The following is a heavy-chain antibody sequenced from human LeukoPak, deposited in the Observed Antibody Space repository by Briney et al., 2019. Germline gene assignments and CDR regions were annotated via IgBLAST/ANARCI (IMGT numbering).Heavy chain of an antibody. J-gene: IGHJ5*02. CDR1: GGSISSYY. CDR3: ARGCSAGTPHNWFDP. Sequence: SETLSPTCTVSGGSISSYYWSWIRQPPGKGLEWIGYIYYSGSTNYNPSLKSRVTISVDTSKNQFSLKLSSVTAADTAVYYCARGCSAGTPHNWFDPWGQGTLVTVSS. V-gene: IGHV4-59*01. D-gene: IGHD6-13*01. CDR2: IYYSGST.